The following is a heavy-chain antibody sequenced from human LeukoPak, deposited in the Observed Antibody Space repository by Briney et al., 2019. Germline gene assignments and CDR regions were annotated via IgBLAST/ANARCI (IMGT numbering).Heavy chain of an antibody. CDR1: GYTFTGYY. Sequence: GASVKASCKASGYTFTGYYMHWVRQAPGQGLEWMGWINPNSGGTNYAQKFQGRVTMTRDTSISTAYMELSRLRSDDTAVYYCARAPRGVLGAPDNWFDPWGQGTLVTVSS. J-gene: IGHJ5*02. D-gene: IGHD3-10*01. V-gene: IGHV1-2*02. CDR2: INPNSGGT. CDR3: ARAPRGVLGAPDNWFDP.